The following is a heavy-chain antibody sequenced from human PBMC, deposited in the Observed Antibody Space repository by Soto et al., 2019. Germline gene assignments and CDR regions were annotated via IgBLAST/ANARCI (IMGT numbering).Heavy chain of an antibody. CDR1: GFPFWHYG. Sequence: QVQLVESGGGVVQPGRSLRLSCVGSGFPFWHYGMHWVRQAPGKGLEWVAVIWSDGNKEFYADSVKGRFAISRDNSKDTLYLEMNSLRVDDTAVYFCARDRNGGWSHMAVWGQGTTVSVSS. J-gene: IGHJ6*02. CDR2: IWSDGNKE. D-gene: IGHD6-19*01. CDR3: ARDRNGGWSHMAV. V-gene: IGHV3-33*01.